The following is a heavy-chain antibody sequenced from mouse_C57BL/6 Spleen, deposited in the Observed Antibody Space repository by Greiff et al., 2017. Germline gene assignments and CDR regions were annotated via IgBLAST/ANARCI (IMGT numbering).Heavy chain of an antibody. J-gene: IGHJ4*01. D-gene: IGHD2-10*02. CDR2: IDPNSGGT. CDR3: ARKEEYGNPLMDY. V-gene: IGHV1-72*01. Sequence: VKLQQPGAELVKPGASVKLSCKASGYTFTSYWMHWVKQRPGRGLEWIGRIDPNSGGTKYNEKFKSKATLTVDKPSSTAYMQLSSLTSEDSAVDYCARKEEYGNPLMDYWGQGTSGTVSS. CDR1: GYTFTSYW.